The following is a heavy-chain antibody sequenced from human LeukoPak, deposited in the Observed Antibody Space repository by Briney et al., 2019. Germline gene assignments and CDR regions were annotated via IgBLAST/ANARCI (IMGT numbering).Heavy chain of an antibody. J-gene: IGHJ5*02. CDR3: ARKGGGSYYDYWFDP. Sequence: GGSLRLSCVASGFTFSDYYMSWIRQAPGKGLEWVSYISSSGSTIYYADSVRGRFTISRDNAKNSLYLQMNSLRAEDTAVYYCARKGGGSYYDYWFDPWGQGTLVTVSS. V-gene: IGHV3-11*04. CDR2: ISSSGSTI. D-gene: IGHD1-26*01. CDR1: GFTFSDYY.